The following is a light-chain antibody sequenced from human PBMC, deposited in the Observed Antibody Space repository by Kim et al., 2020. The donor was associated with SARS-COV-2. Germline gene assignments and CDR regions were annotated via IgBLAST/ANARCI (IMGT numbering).Light chain of an antibody. CDR1: KLGDKY. J-gene: IGLJ2*01. CDR3: QAWDSSTAVV. CDR2: QDS. V-gene: IGLV3-1*01. Sequence: VSPGQTASTTCPGDKLGDKYACWYQQKPGQSPVLVIYQDSKRPSGIPERFSGSNSGNTATLTISGTQAMDEADYYCQAWDSSTAVVFGGGTQLTVL.